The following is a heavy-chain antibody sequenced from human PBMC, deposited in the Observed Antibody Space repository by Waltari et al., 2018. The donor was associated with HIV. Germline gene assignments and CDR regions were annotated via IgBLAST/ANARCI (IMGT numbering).Heavy chain of an antibody. J-gene: IGHJ4*02. V-gene: IGHV3-48*03. CDR2: NGDAGSRK. CDR3: ARLRIDTIMGAAFDY. D-gene: IGHD3-16*01. Sequence: EVQLVESGGGLVQPGGSLRLSCAASGFPFINSEMTWVRQAPGKGMEWISYNGDAGSRKYYPETVVGLFTISKETAKNSVYLEMNSLRADDTALYYCARLRIDTIMGAAFDYWGQGTLVTVSS. CDR1: GFPFINSE.